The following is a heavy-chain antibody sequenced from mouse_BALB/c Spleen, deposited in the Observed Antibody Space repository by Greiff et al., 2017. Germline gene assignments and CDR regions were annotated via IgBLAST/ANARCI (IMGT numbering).Heavy chain of an antibody. CDR2: IWGDGST. CDR1: GFSLTSYG. D-gene: IGHD2-1*01. V-gene: IGHV2-3*01. J-gene: IGHJ4*01. Sequence: VKVVESGPGLVAPSQSLSITCTVSGFSLTSYGVSWVRQPPGKGLEWLGVIWGDGSTNYHSALISRLSISKDNSKSQVFLKLNSLQTDDTATDYCAKPLYYGNYVGAMDYWGQGTSVTVSS. CDR3: AKPLYYGNYVGAMDY.